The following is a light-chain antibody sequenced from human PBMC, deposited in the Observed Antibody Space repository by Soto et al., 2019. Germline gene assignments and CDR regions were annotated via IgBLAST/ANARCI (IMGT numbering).Light chain of an antibody. CDR1: QSVSSY. V-gene: IGKV3-20*01. CDR2: DAS. CDR3: QQYGSSPPT. J-gene: IGKJ1*01. Sequence: EIVMTHSPATLSVSPGEGATLSFRASQSVSSYLAWYQQKPGQAPRLLIYDASNRATGIPARFSGSGSGTDFTLTISRLEPEDFAVYYCQQYGSSPPTFGQGTKVDI.